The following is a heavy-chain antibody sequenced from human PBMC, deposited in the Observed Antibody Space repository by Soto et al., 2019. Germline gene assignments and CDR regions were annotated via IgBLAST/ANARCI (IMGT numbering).Heavy chain of an antibody. V-gene: IGHV4-39*01. D-gene: IGHD1-26*01. CDR3: ARLSAWVVGATYYFDY. Sequence: PSETLSLTCTVSGGSISSSSYYWGWIRQPPGKGLEWIGSIYYSGSTYYNPSLKSRVTISVDTSKNQFSLKLSSVTAADTAVYYCARLSAWVVGATYYFDYWGQGTLVTVSS. CDR1: GGSISSSSYY. J-gene: IGHJ4*02. CDR2: IYYSGST.